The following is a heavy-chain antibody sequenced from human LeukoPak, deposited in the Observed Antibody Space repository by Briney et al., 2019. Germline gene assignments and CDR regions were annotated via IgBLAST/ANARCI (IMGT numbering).Heavy chain of an antibody. D-gene: IGHD3-10*01. CDR2: IYSGGST. CDR3: ARGVTTYYKDPFGN. Sequence: PGGSLRLSCVASGFTVSSNYMSWVRQAPGKGLEWVSVIYSGGSTYYADSVKGRFTISRDNSKNTLYLQMNSLRAEDTAVYYCARGVTTYYKDPFGNWGQGTLVIVSS. V-gene: IGHV3-66*01. CDR1: GFTVSSNY. J-gene: IGHJ4*02.